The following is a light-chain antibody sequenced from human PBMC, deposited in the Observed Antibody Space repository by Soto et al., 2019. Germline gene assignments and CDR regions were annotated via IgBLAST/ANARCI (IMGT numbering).Light chain of an antibody. CDR1: KNDIGVYDF. CDR2: EVV. CDR3: KSYAGSNTYV. J-gene: IGLJ1*01. V-gene: IGLV2-8*01. Sequence: QSALTQPPSASGSPGQSGTISCTGTKNDIGVYDFVSWYHHHPGKAPRLIIYEVVQRPSGVPDRFSGSKSGNTASLTVSGLQAADEADYCCKSYAGSNTYVFGSGTKLTVL.